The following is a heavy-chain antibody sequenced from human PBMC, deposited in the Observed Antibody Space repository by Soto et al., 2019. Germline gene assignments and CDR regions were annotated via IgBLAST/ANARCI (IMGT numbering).Heavy chain of an antibody. CDR3: ARGGQDIVLMVYARIIAFDI. CDR2: TYYRSKWYN. J-gene: IGHJ3*02. CDR1: GDSVSSNSAA. V-gene: IGHV6-1*01. D-gene: IGHD2-8*01. Sequence: SPTLSLTCAISGDSVSSNSAAWNWIRQSPSRGLEWLGRTYYRSKWYNDYAVSVKSRITINPDTSKNQFSLQLNSVTPEDTAVYYCARGGQDIVLMVYARIIAFDIWGQGTMVTVSS.